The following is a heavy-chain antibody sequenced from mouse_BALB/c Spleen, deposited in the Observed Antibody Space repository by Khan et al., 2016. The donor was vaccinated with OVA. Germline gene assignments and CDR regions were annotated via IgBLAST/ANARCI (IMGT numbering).Heavy chain of an antibody. CDR1: GYSIISDYA. Sequence: VQLKESGPGLVKPSQSLFLICTVTGYSIISDYAWNWIRQFPGNKLEWMGFISYSGNTNYNPSLKSRISITRATSKNQFFLQLNSVTTEDTATYYCARVYGGDFDYWGQDTTLTVSS. CDR3: ARVYGGDFDY. J-gene: IGHJ2*01. V-gene: IGHV3-2*02. CDR2: ISYSGNT. D-gene: IGHD1-1*02.